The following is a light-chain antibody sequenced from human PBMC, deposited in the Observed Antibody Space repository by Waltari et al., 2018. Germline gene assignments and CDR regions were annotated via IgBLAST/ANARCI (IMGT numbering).Light chain of an antibody. CDR3: SSYAGSNKYVL. J-gene: IGLJ2*01. CDR2: EVT. V-gene: IGLV2-8*01. Sequence: QSALTQPPSASGSPGQSVTIPCPGTSSDVGGYNPVPWYQQHPGKAPKRLIYEVTKRPSGVPDRFSGSKSGNTASLTVSGLQAEDEAGYYCSSYAGSNKYVLFGGGTKLTVL. CDR1: SSDVGGYNP.